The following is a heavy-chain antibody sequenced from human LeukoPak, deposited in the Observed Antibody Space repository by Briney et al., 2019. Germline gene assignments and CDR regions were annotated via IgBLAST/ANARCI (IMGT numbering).Heavy chain of an antibody. V-gene: IGHV1-2*02. D-gene: IGHD6-13*01. CDR3: ARQAAAGTRGAFDI. J-gene: IGHJ3*02. CDR2: INPNNGGT. CDR1: GYTFTGYY. Sequence: ASVKVSCKASGYTFTGYYMHWVRQAPGQGLEWMGWINPNNGGTNYAQNFQGRVTMTRDTSISTAYMELSRLKSDDTAVYYRARQAAAGTRGAFDIWGQGTMVTVSS.